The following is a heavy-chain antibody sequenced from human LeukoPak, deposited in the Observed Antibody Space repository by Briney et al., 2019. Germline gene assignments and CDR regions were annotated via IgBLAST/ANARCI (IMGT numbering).Heavy chain of an antibody. CDR2: THYSGST. V-gene: IGHV4-39*01. CDR3: AKGLRYLSFNDAFDI. Sequence: PSETLSLTCTVSGGSISTSNYYWGWIRQPPGKGLEWIGSTHYSGSTYYNPSLKSRVTIFVDTSKNQFSLKLSSVTAADTAVYYCAKGLRYLSFNDAFDIWGQGTMVTVSS. D-gene: IGHD3-9*01. CDR1: GGSISTSNYY. J-gene: IGHJ3*02.